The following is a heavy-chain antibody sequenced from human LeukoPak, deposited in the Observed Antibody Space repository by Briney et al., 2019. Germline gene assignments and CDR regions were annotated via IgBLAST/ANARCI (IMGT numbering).Heavy chain of an antibody. CDR3: ARDEVYYYGSGSRYFDY. V-gene: IGHV4-39*07. CDR1: GGSISSGGYY. Sequence: SETLSLTCTVSGGSISSGGYYWSWIRQPPGKGLEWIGSIYHSGSTYYNPSLKSRVTISVDMSKNQFSLKLNSVTAADTAVYYCARDEVYYYGSGSRYFDYWGQGTLVTVSS. J-gene: IGHJ4*02. D-gene: IGHD3-10*01. CDR2: IYHSGST.